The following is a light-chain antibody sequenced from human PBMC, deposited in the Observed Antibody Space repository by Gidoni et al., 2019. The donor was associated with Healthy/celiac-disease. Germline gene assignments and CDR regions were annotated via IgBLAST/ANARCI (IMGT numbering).Light chain of an antibody. J-gene: IGLJ2*01. V-gene: IGLV6-57*01. CDR3: QSYDSSIVV. Sequence: FMLTQPHSVSKSPGQTVTISCTRSSGRRATNYVQLYQQLPSSSPTTVIYDDNQRPSGVPDRFSGSIDSSSNSASLTISGLKTDDEADYYCQSYDSSIVVFGGGTKLTVL. CDR2: DDN. CDR1: SGRRATNY.